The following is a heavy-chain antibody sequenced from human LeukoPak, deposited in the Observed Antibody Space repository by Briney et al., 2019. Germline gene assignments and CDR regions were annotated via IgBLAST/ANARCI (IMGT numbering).Heavy chain of an antibody. CDR1: GGSISSSNW. V-gene: IGHV4-4*02. Sequence: SETLSLTCAVSGGSISSSNWWSWVRQPPGKGLEWIGEIYHSGSTNYNPSLESRVTISVDTSKNQFSLKVASVTAADTAIYYCAKGAGGFSYYNWFDPWGQGTLVTVSS. CDR3: AKGAGGFSYYNWFDP. CDR2: IYHSGST. D-gene: IGHD5-18*01. J-gene: IGHJ5*02.